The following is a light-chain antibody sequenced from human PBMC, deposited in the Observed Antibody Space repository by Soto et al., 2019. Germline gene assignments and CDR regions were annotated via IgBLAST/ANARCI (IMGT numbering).Light chain of an antibody. Sequence: DVQLTQSRSSLSASVVDKVTITCRQSESIRSYINLVRYKPRKAPKLKIFDASSLQIGVPSRFSGSGSGTDFALTISSLQPEDVATYYCQQSYSTPPWTFGQGTKVDI. CDR2: DAS. CDR1: ESIRSY. V-gene: IGKV1-39*01. J-gene: IGKJ1*01. CDR3: QQSYSTPPWT.